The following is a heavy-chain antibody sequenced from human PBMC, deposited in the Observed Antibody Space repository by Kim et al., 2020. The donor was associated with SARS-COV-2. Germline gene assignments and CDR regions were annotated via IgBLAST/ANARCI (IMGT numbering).Heavy chain of an antibody. V-gene: IGHV3-33*01. Sequence: GGSLRLSCAASGFTFSSYGMHWVRQAPGKGLEWVAVIWYDGSNKYYADSVKGRFTISRDNSKNTLYLQMNSLRAEDTAVYYCARDLVVPAAILSPAYYYGMDVWGQGTTVTVSS. D-gene: IGHD2-2*01. CDR3: ARDLVVPAAILSPAYYYGMDV. CDR2: IWYDGSNK. J-gene: IGHJ6*02. CDR1: GFTFSSYG.